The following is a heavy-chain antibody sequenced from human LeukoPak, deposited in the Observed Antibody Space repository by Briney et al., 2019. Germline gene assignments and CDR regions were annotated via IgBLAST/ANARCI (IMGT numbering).Heavy chain of an antibody. D-gene: IGHD3-22*01. J-gene: IGHJ4*02. CDR2: INHSGST. V-gene: IGHV4-34*01. CDR1: GGSFSGYY. Sequence: SETLSLTCAVYGGSFSGYYWSWIRQPPGNGLEWIGEINHSGSTNYNPSLKSRVTISVDTSKNQFSLKLSSVTAADTAVYYCASFYDSSGYYYEPGSDYWGQGTLVTVSS. CDR3: ASFYDSSGYYYEPGSDY.